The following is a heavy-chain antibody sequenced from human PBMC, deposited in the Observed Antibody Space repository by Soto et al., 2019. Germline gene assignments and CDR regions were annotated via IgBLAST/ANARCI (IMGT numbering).Heavy chain of an antibody. V-gene: IGHV2-5*02. CDR1: GFSLSTSGVG. Sequence: QITLKESGPTLVKPTQTLTLTCTFSGFSLSTSGVGVGWIRQPPGKALEWLALIYWDDDKRYSPSLKSRLTITKETSKNQVVLTMTNMDPVDTATYYCARHRGYYYDSSGYYPDYWGQGTLVTVSS. CDR2: IYWDDDK. J-gene: IGHJ4*02. CDR3: ARHRGYYYDSSGYYPDY. D-gene: IGHD3-22*01.